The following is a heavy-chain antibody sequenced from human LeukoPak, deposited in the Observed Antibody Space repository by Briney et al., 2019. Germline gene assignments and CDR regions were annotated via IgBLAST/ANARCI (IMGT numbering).Heavy chain of an antibody. CDR2: INPNSGGT. J-gene: IGHJ4*02. CDR1: GYTFTSYD. CDR3: ARDWRAGRYYDSSGYHYRGEY. Sequence: ASVKVSCKASGYTFTSYDINWVRQATGQGLEWMGWINPNSGGTNYAQKFQGRVTMTRDTSISTAYMELSRLRSDDTAVYYCARDWRAGRYYDSSGYHYRGEYWGQGTLVTVSS. V-gene: IGHV1-2*02. D-gene: IGHD3-22*01.